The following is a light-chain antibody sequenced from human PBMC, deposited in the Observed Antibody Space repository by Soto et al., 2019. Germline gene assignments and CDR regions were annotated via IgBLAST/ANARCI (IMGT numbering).Light chain of an antibody. CDR1: QSVLYSVNNKHY. CDR3: HDYYSSRWS. V-gene: IGKV4-1*01. Sequence: DIVVTQSPDSLAVSLGESATINCKSSQSVLYSVNNKHYIGWYQQKPGQPPKLRISWSSTRESGVPDRFSGSGSGADLTLTISSLQAEGVAVYDWHDYYSSRWSVGQGTKVEIK. J-gene: IGKJ1*01. CDR2: WSS.